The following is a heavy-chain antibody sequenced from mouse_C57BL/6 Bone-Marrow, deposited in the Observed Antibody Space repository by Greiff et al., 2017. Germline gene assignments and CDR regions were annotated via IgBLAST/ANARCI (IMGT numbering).Heavy chain of an antibody. CDR1: GYTFTSYW. D-gene: IGHD2-1*01. V-gene: IGHV1-75*01. J-gene: IGHJ3*01. CDR3: SSGDYGNYAFAY. CDR2: IFPGSGST. Sequence: QVQLKQPGAELVKPGASVKMSCKASGYTFTSYWITWVKQRPGQGLEWIGWIFPGSGSTYYNEKFKGKATLTVDKSSSTAYMLLSSLTSEDSAVYFCSSGDYGNYAFAYWGQGTLVTVSS.